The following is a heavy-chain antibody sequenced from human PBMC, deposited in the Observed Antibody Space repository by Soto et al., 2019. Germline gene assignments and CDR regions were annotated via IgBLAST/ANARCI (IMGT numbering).Heavy chain of an antibody. D-gene: IGHD3-10*01. CDR3: AKEHTSGGYFTDY. CDR2: ITGRGGGT. V-gene: IGHV3-23*01. J-gene: IGHJ4*02. CDR1: GFTFSSFA. Sequence: PGGSLRLSCAASGFTFSSFAMTWVRQAPGKELEWVSAITGRGGGTYYADSVKGRFTISRDNSKNTLYLQMNTLRAEDTAVYYYAKEHTSGGYFTDYWGQGTLVNVYS.